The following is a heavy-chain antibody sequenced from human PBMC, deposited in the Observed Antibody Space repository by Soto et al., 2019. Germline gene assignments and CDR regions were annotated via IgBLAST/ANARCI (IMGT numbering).Heavy chain of an antibody. CDR2: IYYSGST. CDR3: AIERRYCTNGVCLGNDAFDI. Sequence: LSLTCTVSGGSISSGGYYWSWIRQHPGKGLEWIGYIYYSGSTYYNPSLKSRVTISVDKSKNQFSLKLSSVTAADTAVYYCAIERRYCTNGVCLGNDAFDIWGQGTMVTVSS. J-gene: IGHJ3*02. D-gene: IGHD2-8*01. CDR1: GGSISSGGYY. V-gene: IGHV4-31*03.